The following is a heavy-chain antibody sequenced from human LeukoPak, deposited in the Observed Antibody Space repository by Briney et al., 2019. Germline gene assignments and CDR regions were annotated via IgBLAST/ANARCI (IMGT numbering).Heavy chain of an antibody. CDR3: ARAPSGCGGTCPSDH. D-gene: IGHD2-15*01. V-gene: IGHV4-4*07. CDR1: GGSISNYF. Sequence: SETLSLTCTVSGGSISNYFWSWIRQPAGKGLEWIGRIHDNGDTNHNPSLKSRVTMSLDTSTNQLSLNLTSVAAAATAVYYCARAPSGCGGTCPSDHWGPGTLVIVSS. J-gene: IGHJ4*02. CDR2: IHDNGDT.